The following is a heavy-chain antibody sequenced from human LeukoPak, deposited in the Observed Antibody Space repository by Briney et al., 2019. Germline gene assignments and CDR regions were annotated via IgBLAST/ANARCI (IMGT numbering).Heavy chain of an antibody. CDR3: ARDGSMDV. J-gene: IGHJ6*02. D-gene: IGHD1-14*01. Sequence: GASVKVSCKASGYTFTDYYMHWVRQAPGQGLEWMGWINPNSGDTNSAQKFQGRVTMTRDTSITTAYMELSWLISDDTAVYYCARDGSMDVWGQGTTVTVSS. CDR2: INPNSGDT. V-gene: IGHV1-2*02. CDR1: GYTFTDYY.